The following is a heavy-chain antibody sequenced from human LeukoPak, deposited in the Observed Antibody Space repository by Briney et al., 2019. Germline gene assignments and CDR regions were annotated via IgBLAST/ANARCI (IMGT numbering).Heavy chain of an antibody. V-gene: IGHV4-59*08. J-gene: IGHJ5*02. CDR2: IHYTGST. CDR3: AGLIRPGWFDP. CDR1: GGSINSYY. Sequence: SETLSLTCTVSGGSINSYYWSWIRQPPGKGLECIGYIHYTGSTNYNPSLKSRVTISVDTSKNQFSLKLSSVTAADTAVYYCAGLIRPGWFDPWGQGTLVTVSS. D-gene: IGHD1-14*01.